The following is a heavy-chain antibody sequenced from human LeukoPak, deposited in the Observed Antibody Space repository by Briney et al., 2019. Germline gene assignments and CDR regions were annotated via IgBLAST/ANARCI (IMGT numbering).Heavy chain of an antibody. D-gene: IGHD5-12*01. Sequence: SETLSLTCTVSGGSISTYYWSWIRQPPGKGLEWTGYIHYSGTTNYNPSLKNRVTISLDTSKNQFCLNPSSVTAADTAVYYCARMGGYSGYATHWGQGTLVTVSS. V-gene: IGHV4-59*08. CDR2: IHYSGTT. CDR1: GGSISTYY. J-gene: IGHJ4*02. CDR3: ARMGGYSGYATH.